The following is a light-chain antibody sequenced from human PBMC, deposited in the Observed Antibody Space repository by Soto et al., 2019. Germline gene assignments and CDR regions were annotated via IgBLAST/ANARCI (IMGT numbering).Light chain of an antibody. CDR1: QSVSSS. Sequence: EIVMTQSPATLSVSPGDRATLSCRASQSVSSSLAWYQQIPGQAPGLLIYDASTRATGIPARFGGSGSGTEFTLTISSLQYEDFAVYYCQQYNNWPPLTLGGGTKVELK. J-gene: IGKJ4*01. CDR2: DAS. CDR3: QQYNNWPPLT. V-gene: IGKV3-15*01.